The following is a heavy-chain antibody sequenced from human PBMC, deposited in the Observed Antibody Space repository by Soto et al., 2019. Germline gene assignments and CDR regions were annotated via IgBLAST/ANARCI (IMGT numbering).Heavy chain of an antibody. CDR3: ARQIRGPIPYLGWLSPVTS. CDR1: GDSITSRDFY. J-gene: IGHJ4*02. Sequence: PSETLSLTCTVSGDSITSRDFYWGWIRRPPGQGLEWVGTISHSGDTFYNPPLKSRLTMSLDASKNQFSMRLTSVTAADAAVYFCARQIRGPIPYLGWLSPVTSWGQGTQVTVSS. CDR2: ISHSGDT. D-gene: IGHD3-22*01. V-gene: IGHV4-39*01.